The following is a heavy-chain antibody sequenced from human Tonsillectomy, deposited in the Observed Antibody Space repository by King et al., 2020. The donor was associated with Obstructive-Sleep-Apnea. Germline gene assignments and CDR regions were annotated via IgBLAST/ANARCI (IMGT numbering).Heavy chain of an antibody. D-gene: IGHD1-1*01. CDR3: ARKEERAYYYYGMDV. CDR2: ISSSSSYI. Sequence: DVQLVESGGGLVKPGGSLRLSCAASGFTFSSYSMNWGRQAPGKGVEWVSSISSSSSYIYYADSVKGRFTISRDNAKNSLYLQMNSLRAEDTAVYYCARKEERAYYYYGMDVWGQGTTVTVSS. V-gene: IGHV3-21*01. J-gene: IGHJ6*02. CDR1: GFTFSSYS.